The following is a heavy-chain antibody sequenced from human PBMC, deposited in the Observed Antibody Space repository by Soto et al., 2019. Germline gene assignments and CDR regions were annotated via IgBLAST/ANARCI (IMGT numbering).Heavy chain of an antibody. D-gene: IGHD6-6*01. CDR3: ARGGVAARRGYYFDY. J-gene: IGHJ4*02. CDR2: IWYDGNNK. CDR1: GFTFSSYD. V-gene: IGHV3-33*01. Sequence: GGSLRLSCAASGFTFSSYDIHWVRQAPGKGLEWVAVIWYDGNNKYYADSVKGRFTISRDNSKNSLYLQMNCLRAEDTAMYYSARGGVAARRGYYFDYWGQGT.